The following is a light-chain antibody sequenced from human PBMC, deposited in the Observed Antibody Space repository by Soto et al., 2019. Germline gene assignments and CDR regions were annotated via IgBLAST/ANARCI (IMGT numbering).Light chain of an antibody. CDR1: SSDVGAFNY. J-gene: IGLJ1*01. CDR3: SSYTSSSTRV. CDR2: DVT. Sequence: QSALTQPASVSGSPGQSISISCIGTSSDVGAFNYVSWYQHHPGKAPQLIIYDVTSRPSGVSNRFSASKSGNTASLTISGLQAEDEADYYCSSYTSSSTRVFGTGTKVTVL. V-gene: IGLV2-14*03.